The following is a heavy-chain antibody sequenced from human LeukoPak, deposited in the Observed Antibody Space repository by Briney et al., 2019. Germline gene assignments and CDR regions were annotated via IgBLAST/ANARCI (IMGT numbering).Heavy chain of an antibody. V-gene: IGHV1-69*05. CDR1: GGTFSSYA. J-gene: IGHJ4*02. D-gene: IGHD4/OR15-4a*01. Sequence: SVKVSCKASGGTFSSYAISWVRQAPGQGLEWMGRIGPIFGTANYAQKFQGRVTITTDESTRTAYMELTSLRSEDTAVYYCARDQGYGAYGLDYWGQGTLVTVSS. CDR2: IGPIFGTA. CDR3: ARDQGYGAYGLDY.